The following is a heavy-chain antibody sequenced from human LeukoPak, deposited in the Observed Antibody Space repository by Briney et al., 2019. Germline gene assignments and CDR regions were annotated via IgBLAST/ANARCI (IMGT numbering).Heavy chain of an antibody. CDR1: GYTFTSYG. J-gene: IGHJ4*02. CDR2: ISAYNGNT. V-gene: IGHV1-18*01. CDR3: ARVSLLWFGEPNYFDY. Sequence: GASVKVSCKASGYTFTSYGISWVRQAPGQGLEWMGWISAYNGNTNYAQKLQGRVTMTTDTSTSTAYMELRSLGSDDTAVYYCARVSLLWFGEPNYFDYWGQGTLVTVSS. D-gene: IGHD3-10*01.